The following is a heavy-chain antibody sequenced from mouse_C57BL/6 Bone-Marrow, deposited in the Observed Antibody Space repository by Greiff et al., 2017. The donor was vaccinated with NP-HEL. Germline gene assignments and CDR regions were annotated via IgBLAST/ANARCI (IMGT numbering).Heavy chain of an antibody. V-gene: IGHV1-64*01. CDR3: ARSETTVVPGDY. CDR1: GYTFTSYW. Sequence: VQLQQPGAELVKPGASVKLSCKASGYTFTSYWMHWVKQRPGQGLEWIGMIHPNSGSTNYNEKFKSKATLTVDKSSSTAYMQLSSLTSEDSAVYYCARSETTVVPGDYWGQGTSVTVSS. J-gene: IGHJ4*01. CDR2: IHPNSGST. D-gene: IGHD1-1*01.